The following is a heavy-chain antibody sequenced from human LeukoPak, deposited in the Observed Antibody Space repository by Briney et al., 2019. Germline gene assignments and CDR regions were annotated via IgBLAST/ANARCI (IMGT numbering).Heavy chain of an antibody. CDR1: GFTFSSYS. Sequence: GGSLRLSCAASGFTFSSYSMNWVRQAPGKGLEWVSYISSSSSTIYYADSVKGRFTISRDNAKNSLYLQMNSLRAEDTAVYYCANQWEPPYDPHFGYWGQGTLVTVSS. J-gene: IGHJ4*02. CDR2: ISSSSSTI. D-gene: IGHD1-26*01. CDR3: ANQWEPPYDPHFGY. V-gene: IGHV3-48*04.